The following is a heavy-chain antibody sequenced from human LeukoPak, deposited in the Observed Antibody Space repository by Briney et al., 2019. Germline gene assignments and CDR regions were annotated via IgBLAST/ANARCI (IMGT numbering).Heavy chain of an antibody. Sequence: SETLSLTCTVSGGSISSYYWSWIRQPPGKGLEWIGYIYYSGSTNYNPSLKSRVTISVDTSKNQFSLNLTSVTAADTAVYYCGRGGDSKHLVNWGQGTLVSVSS. CDR2: IYYSGST. D-gene: IGHD3-3*02. J-gene: IGHJ4*02. CDR3: GRGGDSKHLVN. V-gene: IGHV4-59*01. CDR1: GGSISSYY.